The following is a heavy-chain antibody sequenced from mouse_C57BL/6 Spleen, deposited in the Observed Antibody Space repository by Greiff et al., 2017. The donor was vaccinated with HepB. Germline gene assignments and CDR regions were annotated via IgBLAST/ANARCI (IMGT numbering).Heavy chain of an antibody. CDR2: IDPSDSYT. J-gene: IGHJ1*03. D-gene: IGHD4-1*01. Sequence: QVQLQQSGAELVMPGASVKLSCKASGYTFTSYWMHWVKQRPGQGLEWIGEIDPSDSYTNYNQKFKGKSTLTVDKSSSTAYMQLSSLTSEDSAVYYCAKTGTGYFDVWGTGTTVTVSS. CDR1: GYTFTSYW. V-gene: IGHV1-69*01. CDR3: AKTGTGYFDV.